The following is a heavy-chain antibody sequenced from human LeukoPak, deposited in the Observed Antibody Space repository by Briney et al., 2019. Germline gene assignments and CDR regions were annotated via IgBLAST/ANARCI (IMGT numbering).Heavy chain of an antibody. D-gene: IGHD6-19*01. CDR1: SGSFSGYY. CDR2: INHSGST. V-gene: IGHV4-34*01. CDR3: ARHLGASGWYMWFDP. J-gene: IGHJ5*02. Sequence: SSETLSLTCAVYSGSFSGYYWSWIRQPPGKGLEWIGEINHSGSTNYNPSLKSRVTISVDTSKNQFSLELSSVTAADTAVYYCARHLGASGWYMWFDPWGQGTLVTVSS.